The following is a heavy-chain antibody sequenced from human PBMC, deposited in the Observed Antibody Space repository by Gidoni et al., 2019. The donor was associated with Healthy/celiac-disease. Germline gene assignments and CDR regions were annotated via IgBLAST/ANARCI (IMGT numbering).Heavy chain of an antibody. D-gene: IGHD2-21*02. V-gene: IGHV1-69*01. Sequence: QVQLVQSGAEVKKPGYSVEGSCEASEGSFSSYAISCVRQAPGQGLEWMVGIIPIFCTANYAQKFQGRVTISADESTSTAYMQLSFLRSEDTAVYYCARAYCGGDCYLIDYWGQGTLVTVSS. J-gene: IGHJ4*02. CDR1: EGSFSSYA. CDR3: ARAYCGGDCYLIDY. CDR2: IIPIFCTA.